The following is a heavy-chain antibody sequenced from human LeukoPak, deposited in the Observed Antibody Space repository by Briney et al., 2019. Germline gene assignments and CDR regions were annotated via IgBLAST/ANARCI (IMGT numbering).Heavy chain of an antibody. J-gene: IGHJ4*02. CDR1: GFSFSSYS. Sequence: PGGSLRLSCAASGFSFSSYSMNWVRQAPGKGLEWVSVIYSGGSTYYADSVKGRFTISRHNSKNTLYLQMNSLRAEDTAVYYCAREAGYYDSSGYEGIFDYWGQGTLVTVSS. V-gene: IGHV3-53*04. CDR3: AREAGYYDSSGYEGIFDY. D-gene: IGHD3-22*01. CDR2: IYSGGST.